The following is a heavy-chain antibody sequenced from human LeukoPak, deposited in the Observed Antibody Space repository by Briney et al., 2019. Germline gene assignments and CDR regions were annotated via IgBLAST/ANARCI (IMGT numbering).Heavy chain of an antibody. CDR3: VRNSGDCSVGSCYTRRGGMDV. CDR1: GFTFCTYN. CDR2: ISSSTTYI. J-gene: IGHJ6*04. Sequence: PGGSLRLSCAASGFTFCTYNMNWVRQAPGKGLEWVSSISSSTTYIYYANSVKGRFTISRDNAKNSLYLQMNSLRAEDTAVYYCVRNSGDCSVGSCYTRRGGMDVWGKGTTVTVSS. V-gene: IGHV3-21*01. D-gene: IGHD2-15*01.